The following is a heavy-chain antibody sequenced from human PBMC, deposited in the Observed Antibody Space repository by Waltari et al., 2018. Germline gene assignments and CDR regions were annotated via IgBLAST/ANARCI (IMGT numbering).Heavy chain of an antibody. Sequence: QVQLVQSGAEVKKPGSSVKVSCKASGGTFSSYAISWVRQAPGQGLEWMGGIIPIFGTANYAQKFQGRVTITADESTSTAYMELSSLRSEDTAVYYCARDQEGSSWSQVDAFDIWGQGTMVTVSS. J-gene: IGHJ3*02. CDR3: ARDQEGSSWSQVDAFDI. CDR2: IIPIFGTA. D-gene: IGHD6-13*01. V-gene: IGHV1-69*01. CDR1: GGTFSSYA.